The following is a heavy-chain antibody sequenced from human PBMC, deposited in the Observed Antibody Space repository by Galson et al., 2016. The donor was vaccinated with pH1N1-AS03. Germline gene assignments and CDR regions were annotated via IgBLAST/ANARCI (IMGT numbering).Heavy chain of an antibody. V-gene: IGHV3-23*01. D-gene: IGHD6-13*01. CDR1: GFTFSSYG. J-gene: IGHJ4*02. CDR3: AKDRSSWPPGWGSGDS. CDR2: ISVTGGST. Sequence: SLRLSCATSGFTFSSYGMTWVRQAPGKGLEWVSSISVTGGSTYYADSVKGRFTISRDHSKNTLYLQMSSLRAEATAVYYCAKDRSSWPPGWGSGDSWGQGTLVTVSS.